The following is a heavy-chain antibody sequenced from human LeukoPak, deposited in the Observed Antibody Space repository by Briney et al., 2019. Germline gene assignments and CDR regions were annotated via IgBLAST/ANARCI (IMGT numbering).Heavy chain of an antibody. Sequence: ASVKVTCKATGYTFTSYAMNCVRQAPGQGLEWMGWINTNTGNPTYAQGFTGRFVFSLDTSVSTAYLQISSLKAEDTAVYYCAEIYCSSTSCYDWFDPWGQGTLVTISS. V-gene: IGHV7-4-1*02. CDR1: GYTFTSYA. CDR3: AEIYCSSTSCYDWFDP. D-gene: IGHD2-2*01. J-gene: IGHJ5*02. CDR2: INTNTGNP.